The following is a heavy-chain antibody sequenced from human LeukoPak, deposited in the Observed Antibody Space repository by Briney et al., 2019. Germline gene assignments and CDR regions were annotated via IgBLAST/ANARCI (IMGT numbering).Heavy chain of an antibody. CDR2: ISSSSSTI. J-gene: IGHJ4*02. CDR3: ARGIILSGWDLSDY. V-gene: IGHV3-48*04. Sequence: GGSLRLSCAASGFTFSSYSMNWVRQAPGKGLEWVSYISSSSSTIYYADSVKGRFTISRDNAKNSLYLQMNSLRADDTAVYYCARGIILSGWDLSDYWGQGTLVTVSS. D-gene: IGHD6-19*01. CDR1: GFTFSSYS.